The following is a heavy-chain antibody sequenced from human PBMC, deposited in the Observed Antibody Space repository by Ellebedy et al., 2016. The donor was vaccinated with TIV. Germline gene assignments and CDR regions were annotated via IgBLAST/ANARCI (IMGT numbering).Heavy chain of an antibody. CDR2: INSDGIHT. Sequence: GGSLRLSCAASGYTFTSYWMHWVRQAPGKGLVWVSHINSDGIHTIYADSVKGRFTISRDNAKNTLYLQMNSLRADDTAVYYCARDLYSGIDFWGQGTTVTVSS. J-gene: IGHJ6*02. V-gene: IGHV3-74*01. D-gene: IGHD2-21*01. CDR1: GYTFTSYW. CDR3: ARDLYSGIDF.